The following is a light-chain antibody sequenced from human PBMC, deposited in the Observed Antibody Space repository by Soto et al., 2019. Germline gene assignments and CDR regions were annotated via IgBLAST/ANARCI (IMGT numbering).Light chain of an antibody. V-gene: IGKV3-11*01. CDR3: QQRTSWPPWT. CDR2: DAS. J-gene: IGKJ1*01. CDR1: QSVSLS. Sequence: IVLTHSPATLSFSPGGRATLSFRASQSVSLSLAWYQQRPGQAPRLLIYDASKRASGIPARFSGSGSGTDFTLTISSLEPEDFAVYYCQQRTSWPPWTFGQGTKV.